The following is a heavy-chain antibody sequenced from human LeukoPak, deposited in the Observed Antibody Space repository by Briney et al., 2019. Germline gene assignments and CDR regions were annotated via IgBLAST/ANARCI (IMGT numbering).Heavy chain of an antibody. D-gene: IGHD3-22*01. CDR2: IYTSGST. Sequence: SETLSLTCTVSGGSISSYYWSWIRQPPGKGLEWIGRIYTSGSTNYNPSLKSRVTMSVDTSKNQFSLKLSSVTAADTAVYYCARALPYYDSSGYNHDAFDIWGQGTMVTVSS. CDR3: ARALPYYDSSGYNHDAFDI. J-gene: IGHJ3*02. CDR1: GGSISSYY. V-gene: IGHV4-4*07.